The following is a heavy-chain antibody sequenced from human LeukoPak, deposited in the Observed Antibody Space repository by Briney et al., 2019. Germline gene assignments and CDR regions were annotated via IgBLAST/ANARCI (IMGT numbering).Heavy chain of an antibody. CDR2: ISWNSGSI. D-gene: IGHD6-13*01. CDR3: AKDKYSRAEAGTPDY. V-gene: IGHV3-9*01. CDR1: GFTFSSYG. J-gene: IGHJ4*02. Sequence: GGSLRLSCAASGFTFSSYGMHWVRQAPGKGLEWVSGISWNSGSIGYADSVKGRFTISRDNAKNSLYLQMNSLRAEDTALYYCAKDKYSRAEAGTPDYWGQGTLVTVSS.